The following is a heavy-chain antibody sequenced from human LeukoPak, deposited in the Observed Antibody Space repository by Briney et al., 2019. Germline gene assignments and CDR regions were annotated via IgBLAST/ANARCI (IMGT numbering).Heavy chain of an antibody. Sequence: ASVKVSCKASGYTFTSYDIHWVRQATGQGLDRMGWMNPNSGNTGYAQKFQGRVTMTRNTSISTAYMELSSLRSEDTAVYHCARVKKGSGYDEEGYYYGMDVWGQGTTVTVSS. CDR2: MNPNSGNT. D-gene: IGHD5-12*01. J-gene: IGHJ6*02. CDR3: ARVKKGSGYDEEGYYYGMDV. V-gene: IGHV1-8*01. CDR1: GYTFTSYD.